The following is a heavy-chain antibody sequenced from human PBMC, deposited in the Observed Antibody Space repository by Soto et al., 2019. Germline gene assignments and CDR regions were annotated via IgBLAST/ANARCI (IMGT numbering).Heavy chain of an antibody. Sequence: QVHLVQSGAEVKKPGASVMVSCKASGYTFTDYYVHWVRQSPGQGLEWMGWLNANNGDTNYERKFQGRVTMAGDTSITTAYMDLSSLKSGDTAVYYCVRGRSPSKNPKLPFDYWGQGTLVTVSS. J-gene: IGHJ4*02. D-gene: IGHD6-19*01. CDR1: GYTFTDYY. CDR2: LNANNGDT. CDR3: VRGRSPSKNPKLPFDY. V-gene: IGHV1-2*02.